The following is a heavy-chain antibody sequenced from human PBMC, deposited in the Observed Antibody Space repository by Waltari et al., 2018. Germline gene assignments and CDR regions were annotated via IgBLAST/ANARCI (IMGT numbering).Heavy chain of an antibody. CDR2: FDPEDGET. V-gene: IGHV1-24*01. D-gene: IGHD6-13*01. Sequence: QVQLVQSGAEVKKPGASVKVSCKVSGYTLTELSMHWVRQAPGKGLEWMGGFDPEDGETIYEQKFQGRDTMTEDTTTDPAYMELSSLRSEDTAGDYCATARGIAADFDYWGQGTLVTVSS. CDR1: GYTLTELS. CDR3: ATARGIAADFDY. J-gene: IGHJ4*02.